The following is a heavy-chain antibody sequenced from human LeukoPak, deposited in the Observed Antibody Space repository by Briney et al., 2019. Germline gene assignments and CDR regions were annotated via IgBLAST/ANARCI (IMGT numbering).Heavy chain of an antibody. J-gene: IGHJ4*02. V-gene: IGHV3-23*01. CDR2: ISGRGGST. CDR1: GFTFSSYA. Sequence: PGGSLRLFCAASGFTFSSYAMSWVRQAPGKGLEWVSAISGRGGSTYYADSVKGRFTISRDNSKNTLYLQMNSLRAEDTAMYYCAKEVGVYCSGGSCYAHYWGQGTLVTVSS. D-gene: IGHD2-15*01. CDR3: AKEVGVYCSGGSCYAHY.